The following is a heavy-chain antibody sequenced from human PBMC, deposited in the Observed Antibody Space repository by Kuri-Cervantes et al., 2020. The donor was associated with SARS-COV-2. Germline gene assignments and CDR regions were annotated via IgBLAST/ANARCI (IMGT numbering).Heavy chain of an antibody. D-gene: IGHD4-17*01. CDR2: INPNTGDT. V-gene: IGHV1-2*02. J-gene: IGHJ4*02. Sequence: ASVKVSCKASGYTFTGYYMHWVRQAPGQGLEWMGWINPNTGDTKYAQKFQGRVTMTRDMSISTGYMELTSLISPDTAVYCCAGIRAVYGDPVVHFDFWGQGTLVTVSS. CDR3: AGIRAVYGDPVVHFDF. CDR1: GYTFTGYY.